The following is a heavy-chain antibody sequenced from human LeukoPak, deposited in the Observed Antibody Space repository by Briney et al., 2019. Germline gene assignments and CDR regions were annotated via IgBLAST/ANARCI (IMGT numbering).Heavy chain of an antibody. D-gene: IGHD5-18*01. CDR3: AKGTAMASS. CDR2: ISDSGGST. Sequence: GGSLRLSCAGSGFTFSRHGMSWVRQAPGKGLEWVSGISDSGGSTYYADSAKGRFTVSRDNSKNTVYLQMNSQRADDTAVYYCAKGTAMASSWGQGTLVTVSS. V-gene: IGHV3-23*01. J-gene: IGHJ4*02. CDR1: GFTFSRHG.